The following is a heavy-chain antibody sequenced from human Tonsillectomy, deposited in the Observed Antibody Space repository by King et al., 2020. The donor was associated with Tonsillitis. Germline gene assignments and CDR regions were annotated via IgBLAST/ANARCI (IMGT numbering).Heavy chain of an antibody. V-gene: IGHV3-43D*03. CDR2: ISWDGGSP. CDR1: GFTFDDYA. Sequence: VQLVESGGVVVQPGGSLRLSCAASGFTFDDYAMHWVRQAPGKGLEWVSLISWDGGSPYYADSVKGRFTITRDNSKNSLYLQMNSLRVEDTALYYCATEEGYYDSSGRRHYYFDYWGQGTLVTVSS. J-gene: IGHJ4*02. CDR3: ATEEGYYDSSGRRHYYFDY. D-gene: IGHD3-22*01.